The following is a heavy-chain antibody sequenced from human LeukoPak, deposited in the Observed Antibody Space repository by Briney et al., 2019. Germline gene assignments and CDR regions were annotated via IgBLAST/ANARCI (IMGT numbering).Heavy chain of an antibody. J-gene: IGHJ4*02. CDR3: ARGREGTVFDY. V-gene: IGHV4-59*01. Sequence: SETLSPTCTVSGGSISSYYWSWIRQPPGKGLEWIGYIYYSGSTNYNPSLKSRVTISVDTSKNQFSLKLSSVTAADTAVYYCARGREGTVFDYWGQGTLVTVSS. D-gene: IGHD1-14*01. CDR1: GGSISSYY. CDR2: IYYSGST.